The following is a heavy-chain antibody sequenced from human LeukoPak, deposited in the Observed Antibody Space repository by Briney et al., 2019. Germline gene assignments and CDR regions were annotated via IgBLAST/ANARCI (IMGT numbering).Heavy chain of an antibody. Sequence: SETLSLTCTVSGGSISSSSYYWGWIRQPPGKGLEWIGSIYYSGSTYYNPSLKSRVTISVDTSKNQFSLKLSSVTAADTAVYYCARGGYDYVWGSAFDYWGQGMLVTVSS. J-gene: IGHJ4*02. CDR3: ARGGYDYVWGSAFDY. D-gene: IGHD3-16*01. CDR1: GGSISSSSYY. CDR2: IYYSGST. V-gene: IGHV4-39*07.